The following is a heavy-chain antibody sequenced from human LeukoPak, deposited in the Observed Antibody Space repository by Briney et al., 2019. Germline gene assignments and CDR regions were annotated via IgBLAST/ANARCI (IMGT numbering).Heavy chain of an antibody. Sequence: NPSETLSFTCTVSGGSISSGGYYWSWIRQHPGKGLEWIGYIYYSGSTYYNPSLKSRVTISVDTSKNQFSLKLSSVTAADTAVYYCARVPVEWELPRQWYYGMDVWGQGTTVTVSS. CDR2: IYYSGST. V-gene: IGHV4-31*03. D-gene: IGHD1-26*01. CDR3: ARVPVEWELPRQWYYGMDV. CDR1: GGSISSGGYY. J-gene: IGHJ6*02.